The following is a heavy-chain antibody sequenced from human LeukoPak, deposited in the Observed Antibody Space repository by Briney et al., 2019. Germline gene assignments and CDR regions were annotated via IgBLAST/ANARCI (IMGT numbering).Heavy chain of an antibody. Sequence: ASVKVSCKASGYTLTSYFIHWVRQAPGQGLEWMGIINPSGGSTSYAQKFQGRVTMTRDTSTSTAYMELRSLRSDDTAVYYCARDLRDMVRGAENWFDPWGQGTLVTVSS. CDR3: ARDLRDMVRGAENWFDP. V-gene: IGHV1-46*01. D-gene: IGHD3-10*01. CDR1: GYTLTSYF. CDR2: INPSGGST. J-gene: IGHJ5*02.